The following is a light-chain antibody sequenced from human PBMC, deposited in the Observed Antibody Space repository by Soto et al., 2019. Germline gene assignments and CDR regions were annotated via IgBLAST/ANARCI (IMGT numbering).Light chain of an antibody. Sequence: EIVVTQSPATLSVSPGERVTLSCRASQSVSGHLAWYQQKPGQAPRLIISGASTRATGIPARFSGSGSGTEFTLTISSLQSEDFAVYYCHQYHYWWTFGQGTKVDIK. CDR3: HQYHYWWT. V-gene: IGKV3-15*01. J-gene: IGKJ1*01. CDR2: GAS. CDR1: QSVSGH.